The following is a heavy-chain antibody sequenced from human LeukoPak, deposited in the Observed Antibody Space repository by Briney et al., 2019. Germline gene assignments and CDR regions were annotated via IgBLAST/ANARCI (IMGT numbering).Heavy chain of an antibody. J-gene: IGHJ6*02. V-gene: IGHV3-9*01. CDR3: AKVIAHLSYAMDV. D-gene: IGHD2-15*01. Sequence: PGRSLRLSCAASGFTFDDYAMHWVRQPPGKGLEWVAGISRDSRVTGYADSVKGRFTISRDSGEKFVYLQMNGLRTEDTALYYCAKVIAHLSYAMDVWGQGTTVTVSS. CDR2: ISRDSRVT. CDR1: GFTFDDYA.